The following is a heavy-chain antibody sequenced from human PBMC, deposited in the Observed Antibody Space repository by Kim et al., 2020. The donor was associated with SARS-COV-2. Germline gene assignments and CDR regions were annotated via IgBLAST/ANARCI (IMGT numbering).Heavy chain of an antibody. CDR3: AREDCGGDCYAWWFDP. J-gene: IGHJ5*02. CDR2: ISYDDGSNK. V-gene: IGHV3-30-3*01. Sequence: GGSLRLSCAASGFTFSTYAMHWFRQAPGKGLEWVAVISYDDGSNKYYADSVKGRFSISRDNSKKTLYLQMNSLKTEDTAVYYCAREDCGGDCYAWWFDPWGQGTLVTVSS. CDR1: GFTFSTYA. D-gene: IGHD2-21*02.